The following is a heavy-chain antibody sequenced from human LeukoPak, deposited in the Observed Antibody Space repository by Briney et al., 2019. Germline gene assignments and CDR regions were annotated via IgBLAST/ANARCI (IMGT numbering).Heavy chain of an antibody. CDR3: GRPLSYYSDSSGDDAFDI. D-gene: IGHD3-22*01. Sequence: SETLSLTCTVSGGSISSYYWSWLRQPPGKGLEWIGYIYYSGSTNYNPSLKSRVTISVDTSKNQFSLKLSSVTAADTAVYYCGRPLSYYSDSSGDDAFDIWGQGTMVTVSS. V-gene: IGHV4-59*08. CDR1: GGSISSYY. J-gene: IGHJ3*02. CDR2: IYYSGST.